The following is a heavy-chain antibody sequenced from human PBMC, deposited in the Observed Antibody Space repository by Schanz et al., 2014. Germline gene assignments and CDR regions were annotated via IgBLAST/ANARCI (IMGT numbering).Heavy chain of an antibody. CDR2: IIPIVDIT. D-gene: IGHD3-16*01. CDR3: ATIGVNDYWRFGLDL. V-gene: IGHV1-69*04. Sequence: QVQLAQSGAEVRKPGSSVRVSCKASGGPFTSYAFSWVRQAPGQGLEWMGRIIPIVDITNYAQKFLGRVTITADKSTSTAYMELKSLRSADTAVYYCATIGVNDYWRFGLDLWGQGTTVTVSS. CDR1: GGPFTSYA. J-gene: IGHJ6*02.